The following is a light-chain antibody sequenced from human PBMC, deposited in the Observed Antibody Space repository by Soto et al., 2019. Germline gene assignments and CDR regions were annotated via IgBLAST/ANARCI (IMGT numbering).Light chain of an antibody. CDR2: GAS. J-gene: IGKJ4*01. CDR3: QQYNNWPPLT. Sequence: EIVLTQSPGTLSLSPGERATLSCRASQTVTRNYLAWHQQKPGQTPRLLVYGASSRATGIPDRFSGSGSGTEFTLTISSLQSEDFAVYYCQQYNNWPPLTFGGGTKVEIK. V-gene: IGKV3-20*01. CDR1: QTVTRNY.